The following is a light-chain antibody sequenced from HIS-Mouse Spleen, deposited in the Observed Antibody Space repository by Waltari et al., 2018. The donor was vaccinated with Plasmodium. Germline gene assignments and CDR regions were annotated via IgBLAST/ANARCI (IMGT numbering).Light chain of an antibody. V-gene: IGLV3-10*01. CDR2: EDS. Sequence: SYELTQPPSVSVSPGQTARTTCSGDALPNKYAYWYQQKEGQAPVLVIYEDSKRPSGIPERFSGSSSGTMATLTISGAQVEDEADYYCYSTDSSGNHRVFGGGTKLTVL. CDR1: ALPNKY. J-gene: IGLJ3*02. CDR3: YSTDSSGNHRV.